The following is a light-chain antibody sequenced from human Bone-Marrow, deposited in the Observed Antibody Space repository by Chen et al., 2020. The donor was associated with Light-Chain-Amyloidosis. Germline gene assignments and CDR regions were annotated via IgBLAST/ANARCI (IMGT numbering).Light chain of an antibody. CDR1: QGISNS. CDR2: AAS. V-gene: IGKV1-27*01. CDR3: QKYNNVPAT. Sequence: DIQMTQSPSSLSASVGDRVTITCRASQGISNSLAWYQHKPGKVPKLLIYAASTLQSGVPSRFSGSGSGTDFTLTISSLQPKDVATYYCQKYNNVPATVGGGTKVEIK. J-gene: IGKJ4*01.